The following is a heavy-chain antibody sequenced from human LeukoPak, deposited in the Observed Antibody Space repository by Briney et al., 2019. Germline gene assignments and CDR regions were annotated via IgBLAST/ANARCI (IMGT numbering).Heavy chain of an antibody. CDR1: GFTFSTYS. CDR2: ISSSSSYI. J-gene: IGHJ6*03. CDR3: ARDRDYYYYMDV. Sequence: GGSLRLSCAASGFTFSTYSMNWVRQAPGKGLEWVSSISSSSSYIYYADSVKGRFTISRDNAKNSLYLQMNSLRAEDTAVYYCARDRDYYYYMDVWGKGTTVTISS. D-gene: IGHD3-10*01. V-gene: IGHV3-21*01.